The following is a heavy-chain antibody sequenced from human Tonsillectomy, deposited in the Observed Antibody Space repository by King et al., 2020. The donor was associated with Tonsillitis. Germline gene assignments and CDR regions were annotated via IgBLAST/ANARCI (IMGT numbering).Heavy chain of an antibody. CDR1: GGSFSGYY. V-gene: IGHV4-34*01. CDR3: ARGGGVLRFLEWSDTWFDP. CDR2: INHSGST. Sequence: VQLQQWGAGLLKPSETLSLTCAVYGGSFSGYYWSWIRQPPGKGLEWIGEINHSGSTNYNPSLKSRVTISVDTSKNQFSLKLSSVTAADTAVYYCARGGGVLRFLEWSDTWFDPWGQGTLVTVSS. J-gene: IGHJ5*02. D-gene: IGHD3-3*01.